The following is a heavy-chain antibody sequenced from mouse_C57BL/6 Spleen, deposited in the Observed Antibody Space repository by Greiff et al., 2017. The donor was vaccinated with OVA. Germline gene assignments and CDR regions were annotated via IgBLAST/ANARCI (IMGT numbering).Heavy chain of an antibody. J-gene: IGHJ3*01. D-gene: IGHD1-1*01. V-gene: IGHV1-53*01. CDR2: INPSNGGT. Sequence: QVQLQQPGTELVKPGASVKLSCKASGYTFTSYWMHWVKQRPGQGLEWIGNINPSNGGTNYNEKLKSKATLTVDKSSSTAYMQLSSLTSEDSAVYYCARSDRNYYGSSYLAYWGQGTLVTVSA. CDR3: ARSDRNYYGSSYLAY. CDR1: GYTFTSYW.